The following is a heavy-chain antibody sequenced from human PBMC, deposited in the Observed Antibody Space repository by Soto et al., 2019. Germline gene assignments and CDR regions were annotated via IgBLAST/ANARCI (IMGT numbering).Heavy chain of an antibody. CDR1: GYSFTTYW. D-gene: IGHD5-18*01. CDR3: ARHNRVDTAMVDFFDY. Sequence: RGESLKISCKGSGYSFTTYWISWVRQMPGKGLEWMGKIDPSDSYTNYSPSFQGHVTISADKSISTAYLQWSSLRASDTAMYYCARHNRVDTAMVDFFDYWGQGALVTVSS. J-gene: IGHJ4*02. CDR2: IDPSDSYT. V-gene: IGHV5-10-1*01.